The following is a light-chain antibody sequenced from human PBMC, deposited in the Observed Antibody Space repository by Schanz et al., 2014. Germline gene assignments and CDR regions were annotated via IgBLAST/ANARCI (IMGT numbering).Light chain of an antibody. J-gene: IGLJ3*02. CDR2: DNS. Sequence: QSVLTQPPSVSAAPGQKVTISCSGTSSNIGSSYVSWYQQFPGRAPKLLIYDNSKRPSGIPDRFSGSKSGTTATLGISGLQTGDEADYYCATWHSTLYAGVFGGGTKLTVL. CDR3: ATWHSTLYAGV. V-gene: IGLV1-51*01. CDR1: SSNIGSSY.